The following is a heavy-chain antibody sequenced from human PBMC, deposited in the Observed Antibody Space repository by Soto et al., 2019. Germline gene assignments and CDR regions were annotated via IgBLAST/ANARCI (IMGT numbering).Heavy chain of an antibody. CDR2: IYYSGST. J-gene: IGHJ6*02. V-gene: IGHV4-31*03. Sequence: QVQLQESGPGLVKPSQTLSLTCTVSGGSISSGGYYWSWICQHPGKGLEWIGYIYYSGSTYYNPSLKSRVTIXVXTXXNQFSLKLSSVTAADTAVYYCARVCGGDCHYGMDVWGQGTTVTVSS. CDR3: ARVCGGDCHYGMDV. D-gene: IGHD2-21*02. CDR1: GGSISSGGYY.